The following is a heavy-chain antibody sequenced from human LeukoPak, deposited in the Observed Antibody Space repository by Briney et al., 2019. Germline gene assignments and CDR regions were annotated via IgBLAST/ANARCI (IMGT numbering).Heavy chain of an antibody. V-gene: IGHV3-21*01. Sequence: SGGSLRLSCAASGFTFSSYSMNWVRQAPGKGLEWFSSISSSSSYIYYADSVKGRFTISRDYAKNSLYLQMNSLRAEDTAVYYCAREFWSGYYSSDYWGQGTLVTVSS. D-gene: IGHD3-3*01. CDR3: AREFWSGYYSSDY. J-gene: IGHJ4*02. CDR2: ISSSSSYI. CDR1: GFTFSSYS.